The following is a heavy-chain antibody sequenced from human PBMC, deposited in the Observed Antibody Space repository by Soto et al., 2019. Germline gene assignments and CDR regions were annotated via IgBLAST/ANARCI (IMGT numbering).Heavy chain of an antibody. CDR1: GYTFTSYG. J-gene: IGHJ4*02. V-gene: IGHV1-18*04. Sequence: ASVKVSCKASGYTFTSYGISWVRQAPGQGLEWMGWISAYNGNTNYAQKLQGRVTMTTDTSTSTAYMELRSLRSDDTAVYYCARGKDVDTAMVYFDYWGQGTLVTVSS. D-gene: IGHD5-18*01. CDR2: ISAYNGNT. CDR3: ARGKDVDTAMVYFDY.